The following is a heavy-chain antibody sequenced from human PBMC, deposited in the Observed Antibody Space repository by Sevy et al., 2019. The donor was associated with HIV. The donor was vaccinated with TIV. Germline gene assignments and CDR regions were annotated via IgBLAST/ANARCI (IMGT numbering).Heavy chain of an antibody. V-gene: IGHV3-30*04. J-gene: IGHJ6*02. CDR2: ISYHGRDK. CDR1: HYTFSSYT. CDR3: AKDFTGYNGMDV. Sequence: GGSLRLSCAASHYTFSSYTMHWVRQAPGKGLEWVAVISYHGRDKFYADSVKGRSTISRDNSKNILYLQMVSLRAEDTAVYYCAKDFTGYNGMDVWGQGTMVTVSS. D-gene: IGHD3-9*01.